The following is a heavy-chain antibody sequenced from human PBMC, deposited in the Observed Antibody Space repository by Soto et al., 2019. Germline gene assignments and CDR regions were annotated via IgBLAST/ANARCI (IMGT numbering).Heavy chain of an antibody. CDR2: INHSGST. Sequence: PSETLSLTCAVYGGSFSGYYWSWIRQPPGKGLEWIGEINHSGSTNYNPSLKSRVTISVDTSKNQFSLKMSSVTAADTDVYYCARGSALAAAANFDYWGQGTLVTVSS. D-gene: IGHD6-13*01. CDR3: ARGSALAAAANFDY. J-gene: IGHJ4*02. CDR1: GGSFSGYY. V-gene: IGHV4-34*01.